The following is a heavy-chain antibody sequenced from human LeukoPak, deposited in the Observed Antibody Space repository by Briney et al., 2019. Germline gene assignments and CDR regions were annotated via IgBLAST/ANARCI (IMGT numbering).Heavy chain of an antibody. Sequence: GSSVKVSCKASGGTFSSYAISWVRQAPGQGLEWMGGIIPIFGTANYAQKFQGRVTITADESTSTAYMELSSLRSEDTAVYYCARSDCSSTSCYAEPYFDYWGQGTLVTVSS. CDR2: IIPIFGTA. CDR3: ARSDCSSTSCYAEPYFDY. V-gene: IGHV1-69*01. CDR1: GGTFSSYA. D-gene: IGHD2-2*01. J-gene: IGHJ4*02.